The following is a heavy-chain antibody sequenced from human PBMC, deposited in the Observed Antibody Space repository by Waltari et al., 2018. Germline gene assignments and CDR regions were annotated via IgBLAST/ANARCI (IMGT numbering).Heavy chain of an antibody. D-gene: IGHD6-6*01. V-gene: IGHV5-51*03. J-gene: IGHJ3*02. CDR3: ASLWGSIAAPRGFDI. Sequence: EVQLVQSGAEVKKPGESLKISCKGSGYSFTSYWIGWVRQMPGKGLEWMGIIEPGDSDTRYSTSFQGQVTIAADKSISTAYLQWSSLKASDTAMYYCASLWGSIAAPRGFDIWGQGTMVTVSS. CDR1: GYSFTSYW. CDR2: IEPGDSDT.